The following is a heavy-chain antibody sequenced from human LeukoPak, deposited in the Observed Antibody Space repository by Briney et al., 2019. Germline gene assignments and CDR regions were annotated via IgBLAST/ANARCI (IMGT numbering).Heavy chain of an antibody. CDR2: IYTSGTT. J-gene: IGHJ4*02. CDR3: ARGRKYTSGCRVTELGSGYSDY. V-gene: IGHV4-61*02. Sequence: SETLSLTCTVSGGSISSGSYYWSWIRQPAGKGLEWIGRIYTSGTTNYNPSLKSRVSMSVDTSKNQFSLKLSSVTAADTAVYYCARGRKYTSGCRVTELGSGYSDYWGQGALVTVSS. CDR1: GGSISSGSYY. D-gene: IGHD5-18*01.